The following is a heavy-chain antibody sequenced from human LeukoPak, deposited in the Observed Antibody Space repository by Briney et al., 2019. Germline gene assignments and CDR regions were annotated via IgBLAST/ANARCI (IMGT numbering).Heavy chain of an antibody. D-gene: IGHD3-3*01. J-gene: IGHJ6*02. CDR2: ISAYNGNT. V-gene: IGHV1-18*01. Sequence: ASVKVSCKASGYTFTSYGISWVRQAPGQGLEWMGWISAYNGNTNYAQKLQGRVTMTTDTSTSTAYMELRSLRSDDTAVYYCASGSSRYYDFWSGYYPYYYYGLDVWGQGTTVTVSS. CDR3: ASGSSRYYDFWSGYYPYYYYGLDV. CDR1: GYTFTSYG.